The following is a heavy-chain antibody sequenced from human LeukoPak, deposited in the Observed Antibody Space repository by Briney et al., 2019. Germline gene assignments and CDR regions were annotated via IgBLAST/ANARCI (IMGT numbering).Heavy chain of an antibody. Sequence: SQTLSLTCTVSGGSISSGSYYWSWIRQPAGKGLEWIGRIYTSGSTNYNPSLKSRVTISVDTSKNQFSLTLSSVTAADTAVYYCARDPPVAAFDIWGQGTMVTVSS. CDR3: ARDPPVAAFDI. CDR1: GGSISSGSYY. CDR2: IYTSGST. J-gene: IGHJ3*02. V-gene: IGHV4-61*02.